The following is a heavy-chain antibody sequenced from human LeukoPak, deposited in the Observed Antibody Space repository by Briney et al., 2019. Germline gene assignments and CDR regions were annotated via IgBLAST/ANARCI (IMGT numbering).Heavy chain of an antibody. D-gene: IGHD5-18*01. CDR1: GFSFSVYA. Sequence: GRSLRLSCAASGFSFSVYAVHWVRQAPGKGLGWVAVISYDGSKKFYAVSGKGRFTISRDNSENTLYLQMNSLRAEDTAVYYCARGGWIQTANTLFDYWGQGTLVTVSS. J-gene: IGHJ4*02. CDR2: ISYDGSKK. V-gene: IGHV3-30-3*01. CDR3: ARGGWIQTANTLFDY.